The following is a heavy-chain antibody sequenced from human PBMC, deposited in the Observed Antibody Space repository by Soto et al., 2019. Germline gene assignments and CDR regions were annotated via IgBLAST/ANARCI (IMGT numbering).Heavy chain of an antibody. CDR2: IYYSGST. CDR3: AREGSGGSSWYGGDAFDI. V-gene: IGHV4-59*01. D-gene: IGHD6-13*01. CDR1: GGSISSSY. J-gene: IGHJ3*02. Sequence: LSLTFTVSGGSISSSYWSWIRQPPWKVLEWIGYIYYSGSTNYNPSLKSRVTISVDTSKNQFSLKLSSVTAADTAVYYCAREGSGGSSWYGGDAFDIWCQGTMVTVSS.